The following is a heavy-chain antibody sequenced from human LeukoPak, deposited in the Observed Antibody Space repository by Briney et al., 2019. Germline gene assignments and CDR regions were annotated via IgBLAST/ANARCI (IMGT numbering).Heavy chain of an antibody. D-gene: IGHD3-22*01. CDR1: GGSISSYY. Sequence: SETLSLTCTVSGGSISSYYWSWIRQPPGKGLEWIGYIYYSGSTNYNPSLKSRVTISVDTSKNQFSLKLSPVTAADTAVYYCARHIKVHDSSGYYVGAFDIWGQGTMVTVSS. V-gene: IGHV4-59*08. CDR3: ARHIKVHDSSGYYVGAFDI. CDR2: IYYSGST. J-gene: IGHJ3*02.